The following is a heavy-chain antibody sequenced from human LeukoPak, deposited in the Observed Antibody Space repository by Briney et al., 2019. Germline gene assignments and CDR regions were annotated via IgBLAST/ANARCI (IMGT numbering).Heavy chain of an antibody. V-gene: IGHV3-53*01. CDR3: ARDLGTTTVTTDY. J-gene: IGHJ4*02. CDR1: GFTVSSNY. Sequence: GGSLRLSRAASGFTVSSNYMSWVRQAPGKGLEWVSVIYSGGSTYYADSVKGRFTISRDNSKNTLYLQMNSLRAEDTAVYYCARDLGTTTVTTDYWGQGTLVTVSS. D-gene: IGHD4-17*01. CDR2: IYSGGST.